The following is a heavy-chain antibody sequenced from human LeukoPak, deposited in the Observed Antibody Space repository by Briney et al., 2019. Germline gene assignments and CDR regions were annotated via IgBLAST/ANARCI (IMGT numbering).Heavy chain of an antibody. CDR3: ARDGSAAGFGAFDI. J-gene: IGHJ3*02. D-gene: IGHD6-13*01. V-gene: IGHV4-59*01. CDR1: GGSISSYY. CDR2: IYYSGST. Sequence: SETLSLTCTVSGGSISSYYWSWIRQPPGKGLEWIGYIYYSGSTNYNPSLKSRVTISVDTSKNQFSLKLSSVTAADTAVYYRARDGSAAGFGAFDIWGQGTMVTVSS.